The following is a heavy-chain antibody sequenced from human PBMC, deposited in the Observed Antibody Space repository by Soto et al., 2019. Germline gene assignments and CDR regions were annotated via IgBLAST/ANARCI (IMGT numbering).Heavy chain of an antibody. V-gene: IGHV4-4*07. CDR3: VRGGTKTLRDWFDP. Sequence: PSETLSLTCTVSGASISGFYWSWIRQSAGKGLAWIGRIYATGTTDYNPSLKSRVMMSVDTSKKQFSLKLRSVTAADTAVYYCVRGGTKTLRDWFDPWGQGISVTVSS. D-gene: IGHD1-1*01. J-gene: IGHJ5*02. CDR2: IYATGTT. CDR1: GASISGFY.